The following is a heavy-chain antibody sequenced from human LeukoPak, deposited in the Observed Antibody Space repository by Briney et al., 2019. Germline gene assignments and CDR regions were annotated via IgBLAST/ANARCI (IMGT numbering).Heavy chain of an antibody. Sequence: GGSLRLSCAASGFTFSSYSMKWVRQAPGKGLEWVSSISSSSSYIYYADSVEGRFTISRDNAKNSLYLQMNSLRAEDTAVYYCARGEDYSNYDYWGQGTLVTVSS. D-gene: IGHD4-11*01. J-gene: IGHJ4*02. CDR2: ISSSSSYI. CDR1: GFTFSSYS. CDR3: ARGEDYSNYDY. V-gene: IGHV3-21*01.